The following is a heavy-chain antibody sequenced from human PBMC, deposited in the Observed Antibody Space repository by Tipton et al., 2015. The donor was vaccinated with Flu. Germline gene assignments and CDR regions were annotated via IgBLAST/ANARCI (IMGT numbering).Heavy chain of an antibody. CDR1: GGSISSYY. Sequence: TLSLTCTVSGGSISSYYWSWIRQPAGKGLEWIGRMYTSGSTNYNPSLKSRVTMSVDTSKNQFSLNLTSVTAADTAVYYCARFSVRGESDYWGQGTLVTVSS. D-gene: IGHD3-10*01. CDR3: ARFSVRGESDY. CDR2: MYTSGST. J-gene: IGHJ4*02. V-gene: IGHV4-4*07.